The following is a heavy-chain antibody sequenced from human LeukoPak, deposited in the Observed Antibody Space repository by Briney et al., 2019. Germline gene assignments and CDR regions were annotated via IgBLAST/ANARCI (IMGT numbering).Heavy chain of an antibody. D-gene: IGHD3-22*01. CDR1: GGSISSGGYY. CDR3: ARVGYYDSSGYYNWFDP. J-gene: IGHJ5*02. CDR2: IYHSGST. V-gene: IGHV4-31*03. Sequence: SETLSLTCTVSGGSISSGGYYWSWIRQHPGKGLEWIGYIYHSGSTYYNPSLKSRVTISVDTSKNQFSLKLSSVTAADTAVYYCARVGYYDSSGYYNWFDPWGQGTLVTVSS.